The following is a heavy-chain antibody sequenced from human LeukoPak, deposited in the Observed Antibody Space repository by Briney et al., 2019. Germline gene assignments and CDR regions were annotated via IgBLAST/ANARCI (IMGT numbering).Heavy chain of an antibody. Sequence: GASVKVSCRASGYTFTSYGISWVRQAPGQGLEWMGWISAYNGNTNYAQKLQGRVTMATDTSTSTAYMELRSLRSDDTAVYYCARWGHVDTAMVTHAFDIWGQGTMVTVSS. CDR1: GYTFTSYG. J-gene: IGHJ3*02. D-gene: IGHD5-18*01. V-gene: IGHV1-18*04. CDR3: ARWGHVDTAMVTHAFDI. CDR2: ISAYNGNT.